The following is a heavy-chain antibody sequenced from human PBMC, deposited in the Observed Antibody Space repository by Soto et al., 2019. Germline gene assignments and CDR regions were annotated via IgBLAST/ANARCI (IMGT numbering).Heavy chain of an antibody. CDR3: ASLLGAVPAAMRLYYYYGMDV. CDR1: GGSISSYY. CDR2: IYYSGST. D-gene: IGHD2-2*01. V-gene: IGHV4-59*08. Sequence: QVQLQESGPGLVKPSETLSLTCTVSGGSISSYYWSWIRQPPGKGLEWIGYIYYSGSTNYNPSLKSRVAISVDTPKNQLSLKLSSVTAADTAVYYCASLLGAVPAAMRLYYYYGMDVWGQGTTVTVSS. J-gene: IGHJ6*02.